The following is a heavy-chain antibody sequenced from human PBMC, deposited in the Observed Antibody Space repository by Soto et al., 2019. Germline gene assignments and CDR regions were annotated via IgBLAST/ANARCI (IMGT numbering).Heavy chain of an antibody. V-gene: IGHV3-30*18. Sequence: PGGSLRLSCAASGFTFSSYGMHWVRQAPGKGLEWVAVISYDGSNKYYADSVKGRFTISRDNSKNTLYLQMNSLRAEDTAVYYCAKDSPYDFWSGSDYWGQGT. CDR1: GFTFSSYG. CDR3: AKDSPYDFWSGSDY. J-gene: IGHJ4*02. D-gene: IGHD3-3*01. CDR2: ISYDGSNK.